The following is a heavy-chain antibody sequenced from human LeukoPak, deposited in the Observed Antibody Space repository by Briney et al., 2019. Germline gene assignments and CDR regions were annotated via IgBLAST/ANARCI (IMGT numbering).Heavy chain of an antibody. V-gene: IGHV4-38-2*02. CDR1: GYSISSDYY. CDR3: ARGYCSGGSCYSYYYYNYMDV. J-gene: IGHJ6*03. D-gene: IGHD2-15*01. CDR2: IYYSGST. Sequence: SETLSLTCTVSGYSISSDYYWGWIRQPPGKGLEWIGNIYYSGSTNYNPSLKSRVTISVDTSKNQFSLKLSSVTAADTAVYYCARGYCSGGSCYSYYYYNYMDVWGKGTTVTVSS.